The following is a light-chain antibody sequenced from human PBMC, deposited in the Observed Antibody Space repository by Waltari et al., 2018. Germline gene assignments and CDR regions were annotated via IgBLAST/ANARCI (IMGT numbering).Light chain of an antibody. J-gene: IGKJ2*01. CDR1: RTLLASNGANY. Sequence: DVVMTQSPLSLTVSPGEPASISCRSRRTLLASNGANYLDWYLQKPGRSPQLLIYLVSNRAPGVPDRFSGSGSGTDFTLKISRVEAEDVGVYYCMQPLETPYTFGRGTKLEIK. CDR3: MQPLETPYT. CDR2: LVS. V-gene: IGKV2-28*01.